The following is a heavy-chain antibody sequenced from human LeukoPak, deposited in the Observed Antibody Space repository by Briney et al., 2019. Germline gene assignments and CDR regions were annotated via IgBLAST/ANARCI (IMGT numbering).Heavy chain of an antibody. Sequence: SETLSLTCAVYGGSFSGYHWSWIRQPPWKGLEWIGEIIHSGSTNYNPSLKSRVTISLDTSKNQFSLKLSSVTAADTAVYYCARNVPVVVAATKSGDWFDPWGQGTLVTVSS. V-gene: IGHV4-34*12. D-gene: IGHD2-15*01. CDR3: ARNVPVVVAATKSGDWFDP. J-gene: IGHJ5*02. CDR2: IIHSGST. CDR1: GGSFSGYH.